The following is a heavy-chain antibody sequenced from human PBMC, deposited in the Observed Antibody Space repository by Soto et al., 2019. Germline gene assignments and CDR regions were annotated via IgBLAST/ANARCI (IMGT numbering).Heavy chain of an antibody. CDR3: ARDLTTIFGVVIIPDDY. Sequence: ASVKVSCKASGYTFTSYGISWVRQAPGQGLEWMGWISAYNGNTNYAQKLQGRVTMTTDTSTSTAYMELRSLRSDDTAVYYCARDLTTIFGVVIIPDDYWGQGTPVTVSS. CDR2: ISAYNGNT. CDR1: GYTFTSYG. D-gene: IGHD3-3*01. J-gene: IGHJ4*02. V-gene: IGHV1-18*01.